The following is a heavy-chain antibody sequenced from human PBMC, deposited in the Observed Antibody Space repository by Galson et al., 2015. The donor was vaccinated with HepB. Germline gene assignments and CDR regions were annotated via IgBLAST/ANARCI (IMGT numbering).Heavy chain of an antibody. CDR1: GYTLTELS. D-gene: IGHD3-22*01. J-gene: IGHJ2*01. V-gene: IGHV1-24*01. CDR2: FDPEDGET. Sequence: SVKVSCKVSGYTLTELSMHWVRQAPGKGLEWMGGFDPEDGETIYAQKFQGRVTMTEDTSTDTAYMELSSLRSEDTAVYYCATDIKDDSSGYYRSYWYFDLWGRGTLVTVSS. CDR3: ATDIKDDSSGYYRSYWYFDL.